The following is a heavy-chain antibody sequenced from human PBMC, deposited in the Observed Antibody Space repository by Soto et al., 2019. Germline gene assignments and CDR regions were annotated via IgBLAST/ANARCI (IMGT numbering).Heavy chain of an antibody. D-gene: IGHD1-26*01. CDR2: IYPGDSES. CDR1: GYIFTSYW. Sequence: GESLKISCQGLGYIFTSYWIGWVRQTPGKGVEWMGIIYPGDSESRYSTSFQGQVTMSVDKSTTTAYLQWTSLKASDTAMYYCARLVYGGSSPRMNVWGQGTTVTVSS. CDR3: ARLVYGGSSPRMNV. J-gene: IGHJ6*02. V-gene: IGHV5-51*01.